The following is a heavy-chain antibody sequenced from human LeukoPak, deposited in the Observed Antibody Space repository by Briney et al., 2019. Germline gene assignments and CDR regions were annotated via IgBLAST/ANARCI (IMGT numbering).Heavy chain of an antibody. CDR1: GVSISIYY. CDR2: IYNSGST. Sequence: AETLSLTCTVSGVSISIYYWSWIRQPPGKGLEWIGYIYNSGSTSYNPSLKSRATISADTSKNQFSLKLSSVTAADTAVYHCARLAKIESRSLAHYFDYWGQGALVTVSS. CDR3: ARLAKIESRSLAHYFDY. J-gene: IGHJ4*02. D-gene: IGHD1-26*01. V-gene: IGHV4-59*01.